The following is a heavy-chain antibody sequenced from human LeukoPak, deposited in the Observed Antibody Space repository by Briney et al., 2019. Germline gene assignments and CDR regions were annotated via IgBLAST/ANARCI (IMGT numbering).Heavy chain of an antibody. D-gene: IGHD5-24*01. J-gene: IGHJ4*02. CDR2: IIPIFGTA. V-gene: IGHV1-69*13. Sequence: GASVKVSCKASGGTFSSYAISWVRQAPGQGLEWMGGIIPIFGTANYAQKFQGRVTITADESTSTAYMELSSLRSEDTAVYYCASLADVEMATDFDYWGQGTLVTVSS. CDR1: GGTFSSYA. CDR3: ASLADVEMATDFDY.